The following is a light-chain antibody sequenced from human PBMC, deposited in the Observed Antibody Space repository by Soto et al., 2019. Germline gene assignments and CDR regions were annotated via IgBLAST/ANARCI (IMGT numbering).Light chain of an antibody. CDR1: QSVSSY. J-gene: IGKJ4*01. V-gene: IGKV3-11*01. CDR3: QQRSNWPRALT. Sequence: EIVLTQSPVTLSLSPGERATISCRASQSVSSYLAWYQQKPGQAPRLLIYDASNRATGIPARFSGSGSGTDFTLTICSLEPEDFAVYYCQQRSNWPRALTFGGGTKVEIK. CDR2: DAS.